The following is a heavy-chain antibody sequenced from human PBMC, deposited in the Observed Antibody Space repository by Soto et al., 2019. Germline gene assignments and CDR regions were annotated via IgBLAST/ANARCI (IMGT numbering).Heavy chain of an antibody. Sequence: PSETLSLTCTVSGGSISSYYWSCIRQPPGKRLEWIGYIYYSGSSNYNPSLKSRVTISVDTSKNQFSLKLSSVTAADTAVYYCARDGYYDFWSGYNGYYYYGMDVWGQGTTVTVS. CDR1: GGSISSYY. D-gene: IGHD3-3*01. CDR2: IYYSGSS. V-gene: IGHV4-59*01. J-gene: IGHJ6*02. CDR3: ARDGYYDFWSGYNGYYYYGMDV.